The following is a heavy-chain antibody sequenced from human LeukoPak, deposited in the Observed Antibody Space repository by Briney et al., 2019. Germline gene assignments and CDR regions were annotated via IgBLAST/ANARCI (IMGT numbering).Heavy chain of an antibody. CDR3: ARTTTVAPRGFDY. Sequence: GGSLRLSCAASGFTFSDYYMSWIRQAPGKGLEWVSYISSSSSYTSYADSVKGRFTISRDNAKNTLYLQMNSLRAEDTAVYYCARTTTVAPRGFDYWGRGTLVTVSS. CDR1: GFTFSDYY. V-gene: IGHV3-11*06. D-gene: IGHD4-23*01. CDR2: ISSSSSYT. J-gene: IGHJ4*02.